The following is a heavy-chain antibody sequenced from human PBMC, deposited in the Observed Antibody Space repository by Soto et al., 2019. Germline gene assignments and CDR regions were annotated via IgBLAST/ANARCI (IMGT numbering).Heavy chain of an antibody. D-gene: IGHD6-13*01. V-gene: IGHV4-59*01. J-gene: IGHJ4*02. CDR3: ARYRREAVAGYTLDN. CDR1: GGSISSNY. CDR2: VYNSGST. Sequence: SETLSLTCTVSGGSISSNYWTWIRQPPGKGLEWIGYVYNSGSTNYNPSLKSRVTISEDTSKSQFSLKVNSMTAADTAVYYCARYRREAVAGYTLDNWGQGILVTAPQ.